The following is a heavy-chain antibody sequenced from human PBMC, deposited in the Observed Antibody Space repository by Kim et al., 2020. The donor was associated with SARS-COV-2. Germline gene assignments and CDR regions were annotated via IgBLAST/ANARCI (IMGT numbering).Heavy chain of an antibody. V-gene: IGHV3-23*01. D-gene: IGHD2-21*01. CDR2: ISGSGGST. Sequence: GGSLRLSCAASGFTFSSYAMSWVRQAPGKGLEWVSAISGSGGSTYYADSVKGRFTISRDNSKNTLYLQMNSLRAEDTAVYYCAKTWLARFHYLYYWGQVTLGSVSS. J-gene: IGHJ4*02. CDR3: AKTWLARFHYLYY. CDR1: GFTFSSYA.